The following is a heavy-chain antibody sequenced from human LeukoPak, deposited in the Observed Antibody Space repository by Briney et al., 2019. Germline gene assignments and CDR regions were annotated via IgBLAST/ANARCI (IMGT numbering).Heavy chain of an antibody. J-gene: IGHJ4*02. CDR3: ARGQKYTSGYRVTELGSRYSDY. D-gene: IGHD5-18*01. Sequence: SETPSLTCTVSGGSISNYYWNWIRQPPGKGLEWIGYIFYSGRTNYNPSLKSRVTLSVDTSKNWFSLRLTSVTAADTAVYYCARGQKYTSGYRVTELGSRYSDYWGQGARVTVSP. CDR2: IFYSGRT. CDR1: GGSISNYY. V-gene: IGHV4-59*01.